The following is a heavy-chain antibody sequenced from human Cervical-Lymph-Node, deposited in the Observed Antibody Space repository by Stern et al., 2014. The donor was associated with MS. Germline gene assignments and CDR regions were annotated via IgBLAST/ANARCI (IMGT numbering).Heavy chain of an antibody. V-gene: IGHV1-18*01. CDR3: ARWGYSGTETRYFDY. J-gene: IGHJ4*02. CDR2: ISAYYGHT. CDR1: GYTFTSYG. Sequence: QVQLVQSGAEVKKPGASVKVSCKASGYTFTSYGISWVRQAPGQGLEWMGLISAYYGHTNYAPNLQCRVTMTTDTSTSTAYMELRSLRSDDAAVYYCARWGYSGTETRYFDYWGQGTLVTVSS. D-gene: IGHD1-26*01.